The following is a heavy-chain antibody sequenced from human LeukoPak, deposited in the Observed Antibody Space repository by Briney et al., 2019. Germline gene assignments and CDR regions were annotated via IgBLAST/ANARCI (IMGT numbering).Heavy chain of an antibody. J-gene: IGHJ4*02. Sequence: SVKVSCKASGGTFSSYAISWVRQAPGQGLEWMGGIIPIFGTANYAQKFQGRVTITTDESTSTAYMVLSSLRSEDTAVYHCAKHGRVVPAAASDYWGQGTLVTVSS. CDR1: GGTFSSYA. CDR3: AKHGRVVPAAASDY. CDR2: IIPIFGTA. D-gene: IGHD2-2*01. V-gene: IGHV1-69*05.